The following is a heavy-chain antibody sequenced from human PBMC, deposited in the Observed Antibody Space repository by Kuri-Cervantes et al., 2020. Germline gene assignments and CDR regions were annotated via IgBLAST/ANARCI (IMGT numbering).Heavy chain of an antibody. CDR3: ARDSGYDSRGAFDY. D-gene: IGHD3-22*01. CDR1: GGSFSGYY. V-gene: IGHV4-34*01. CDR2: INHSGST. Sequence: ESLKISCAVYGGSFSGYYWSWIRQPPGKGLEWIGEINHSGSTNYNPSLKSRVTISVDTSKNQFSLKLSSVTAADTAVYYCARDSGYDSRGAFDYWGQGTLVTVSS. J-gene: IGHJ4*02.